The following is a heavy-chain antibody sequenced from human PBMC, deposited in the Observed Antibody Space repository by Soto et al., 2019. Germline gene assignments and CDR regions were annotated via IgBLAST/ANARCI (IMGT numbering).Heavy chain of an antibody. CDR2: MNPSSGGT. D-gene: IGHD1-26*01. J-gene: IGHJ5*02. CDR1: GYTFSDYY. V-gene: IGHV1-2*02. CDR3: AREMGVIGAPGYTWFDP. Sequence: ASVKVSCKASGYTFSDYYVHWVREAPGQGLEWMGWMNPSSGGTIYTQRFQGRVTMTRDTSISTVYMELSRLTSDDTAVYYCAREMGVIGAPGYTWFDPWGQGALVTVSS.